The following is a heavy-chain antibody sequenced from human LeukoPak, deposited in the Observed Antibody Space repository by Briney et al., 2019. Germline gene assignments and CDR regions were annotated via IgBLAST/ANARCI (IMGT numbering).Heavy chain of an antibody. D-gene: IGHD6-19*01. V-gene: IGHV3-11*04. CDR2: ISSTGIT. CDR3: TRGGRIAVAGSYYFDY. CDR1: GFAFSDYY. Sequence: GGSLRLSCAASGFAFSDYYMSWIRQAPGKGLEWVSYISSTGITYYSDSVQGRFTISRDNAKNSLYLQMNSLRAEDTAVYYCTRGGRIAVAGSYYFDYWGQGTLVTVSS. J-gene: IGHJ4*02.